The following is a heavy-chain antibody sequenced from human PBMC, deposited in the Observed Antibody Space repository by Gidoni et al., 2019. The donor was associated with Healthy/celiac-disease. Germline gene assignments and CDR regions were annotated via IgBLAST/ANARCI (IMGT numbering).Heavy chain of an antibody. CDR2: ISGSGGST. V-gene: IGHV3-23*04. D-gene: IGHD6-13*01. CDR1: GFTFSSYA. CDR3: AKDTAAGERAAAGTYPTGPFDY. J-gene: IGHJ4*02. Sequence: EVQLVVSGGGWVQPGGSLRLSCAASGFTFSSYALSCVRQAPGKGLEWVSAISGSGGSTYYADSVKGRFTISRDNSKNTLYLQMNSLRAEDTAVYYCAKDTAAGERAAAGTYPTGPFDYWGQGTLVTVSS.